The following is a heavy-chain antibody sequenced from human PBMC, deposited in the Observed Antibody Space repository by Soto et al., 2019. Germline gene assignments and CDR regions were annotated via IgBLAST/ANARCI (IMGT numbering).Heavy chain of an antibody. CDR3: VHTVMVHTITGGHYLDY. Sequence: SGPTLVNPTQTLTLTCTFSAFSLSTNGVGVGWIRQPPGKPLEWLAVIYWNEDKRYSRSLKSRLSITKDTSKNQVVLTMTTMDPVDTATYYCVHTVMVHTITGGHYLDYWGPGILDTVS. CDR1: AFSLSTNGVG. D-gene: IGHD2-8*01. J-gene: IGHJ4*02. V-gene: IGHV2-5*01. CDR2: IYWNEDK.